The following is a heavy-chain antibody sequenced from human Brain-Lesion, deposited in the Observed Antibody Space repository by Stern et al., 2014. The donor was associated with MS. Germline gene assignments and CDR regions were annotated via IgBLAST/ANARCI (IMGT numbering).Heavy chain of an antibody. Sequence: QLQESGPGLVKPSQTLSLTCTVSGGSISSGDYYWSWIRQPPGKGLAWIGDIYYSGSTYYNPSLKSRVTISVDTSKKQFSLKLSSVTAADTAVHYCARIDVNIGYCGDATCYAGSDPWGQGTLVTVSS. CDR3: ARIDVNIGYCGDATCYAGSDP. CDR2: IYYSGST. J-gene: IGHJ5*02. D-gene: IGHD2-2*01. CDR1: GGSISSGDYY. V-gene: IGHV4-30-4*01.